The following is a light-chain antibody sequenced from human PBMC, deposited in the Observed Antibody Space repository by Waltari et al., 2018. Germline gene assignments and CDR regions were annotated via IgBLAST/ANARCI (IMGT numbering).Light chain of an antibody. CDR3: KSFTNRLTYV. CDR2: DVA. J-gene: IGLJ1*01. Sequence: QSALTQPASVSGSPGQSITIPCTGTARDIGNYDHVSWYQQHPGKAPKLIIYDVANRPSGVSDRFSGSKSGNTASLTISGLQAEDEADYYCKSFTNRLTYVFGSGTKVSV. V-gene: IGLV2-14*03. CDR1: ARDIGNYDH.